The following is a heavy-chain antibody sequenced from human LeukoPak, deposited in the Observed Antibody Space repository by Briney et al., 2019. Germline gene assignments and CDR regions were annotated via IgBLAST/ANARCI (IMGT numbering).Heavy chain of an antibody. Sequence: SVKVSCKASGYTFTSYDINWVRQATGQGLEWMGGIIPIFGTANYAQKFQGRVTITADESTSTAYMELSSLRSEDTAVYYCARVRIPEVVPAAIPDVSYYYYYMDVWGKGTTVTVSS. V-gene: IGHV1-69*13. CDR2: IIPIFGTA. J-gene: IGHJ6*03. D-gene: IGHD2-2*02. CDR1: GYTFTSYD. CDR3: ARVRIPEVVPAAIPDVSYYYYYMDV.